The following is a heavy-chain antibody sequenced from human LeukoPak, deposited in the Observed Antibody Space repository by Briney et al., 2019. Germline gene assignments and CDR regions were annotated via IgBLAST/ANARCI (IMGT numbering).Heavy chain of an antibody. Sequence: GGSLRLSCAASGLTVSSSYMTWVRQAPGKGLEWLSILYTGGSTEYADSVKGRFTISRDNSKNTVHLQMNSLRVEDTAVYYCARTSMLGGISYWGQGILVTVSS. CDR2: LYTGGST. CDR1: GLTVSSSY. V-gene: IGHV3-66*01. D-gene: IGHD3-16*01. J-gene: IGHJ4*02. CDR3: ARTSMLGGISY.